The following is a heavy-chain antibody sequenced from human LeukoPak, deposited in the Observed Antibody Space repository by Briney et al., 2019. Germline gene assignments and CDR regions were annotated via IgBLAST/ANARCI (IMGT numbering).Heavy chain of an antibody. Sequence: PGRSLRLSCAASGLTFSSYAMHWVRQAPGKGLEWVAVISYDGSNKYYADSVKGRFTISRDNSKNTLYLQMNSLRAEDTAVYYCARVGITMVRGVPAPIDYWGQGTLVTVSS. CDR3: ARVGITMVRGVPAPIDY. V-gene: IGHV3-30*04. CDR1: GLTFSSYA. D-gene: IGHD3-10*01. CDR2: ISYDGSNK. J-gene: IGHJ4*02.